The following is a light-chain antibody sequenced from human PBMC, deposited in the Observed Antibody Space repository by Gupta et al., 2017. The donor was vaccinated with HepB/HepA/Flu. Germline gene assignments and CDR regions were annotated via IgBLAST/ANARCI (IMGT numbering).Light chain of an antibody. J-gene: IGKJ1*01. CDR2: KVS. CDR3: MQGAHWPWT. V-gene: IGKV2-30*01. CDR1: QSLLSSDGNTF. Sequence: DVLMTQSPLSLPVTLGQPASISCRSSQSLLSSDGNTFLTWFQQRPGQSPRRLIYKVSIRDSGVPDRFSGSGSGTDFTPKISRVEAEDVAIYYCMQGAHWPWTFGQGTKVEIK.